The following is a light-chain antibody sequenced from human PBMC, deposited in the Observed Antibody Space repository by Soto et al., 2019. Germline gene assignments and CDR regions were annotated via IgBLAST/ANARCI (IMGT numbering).Light chain of an antibody. CDR1: QSVSSN. V-gene: IGKV3-20*01. CDR3: QQYGSSPPRT. J-gene: IGKJ1*01. CDR2: GAS. Sequence: EIVMTQSPATLSVSPGARATLSCRASQSVSSNLAWYQQKPGQAPRLLIYGASTRATDVPDRFSGSGSGADFTLSIRRLEPEDLAVYYCQQYGSSPPRTAGQGNKVDIK.